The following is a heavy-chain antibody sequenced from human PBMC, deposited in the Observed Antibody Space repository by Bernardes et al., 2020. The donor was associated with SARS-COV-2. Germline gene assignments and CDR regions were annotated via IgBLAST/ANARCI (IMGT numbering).Heavy chain of an antibody. CDR1: GGSISSYY. D-gene: IGHD2-15*01. CDR2: VSYSGNT. CDR3: AGVLSPFGGNVQNYLDY. V-gene: IGHV4-59*01. Sequence: TLSLTCTVSGGSISSYYWNWIRQPPGKGLEWMGYVSYSGNTNYNPSLKSRVNISLDTSKNQFSLKLSSVTAADTAVYYCAGVLSPFGGNVQNYLDYWGQGTLVTVSS. J-gene: IGHJ4*02.